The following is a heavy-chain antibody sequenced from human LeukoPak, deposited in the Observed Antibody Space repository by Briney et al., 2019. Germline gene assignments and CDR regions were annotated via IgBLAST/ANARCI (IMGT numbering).Heavy chain of an antibody. V-gene: IGHV3-74*03. Sequence: GGSLRLSCAASGLTFSNYWMQWFRQAPGKGLVWVSRINNYGSITTYADSVKGRFTISRDNAKNTLYLQMNSLRAEDTAVYYCESLTSQYDYWGLGTLVTVSS. CDR1: GLTFSNYW. J-gene: IGHJ4*02. D-gene: IGHD3-10*01. CDR2: INNYGSIT. CDR3: ESLTSQYDY.